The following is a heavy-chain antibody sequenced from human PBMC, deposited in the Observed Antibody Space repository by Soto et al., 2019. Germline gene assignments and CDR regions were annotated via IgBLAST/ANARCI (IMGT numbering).Heavy chain of an antibody. V-gene: IGHV4-59*01. J-gene: IGHJ4*02. D-gene: IGHD3-22*01. Sequence: TSETLSLTWTVSGGSISCYYWTWIRQPPGKGLEWIGYIFYSGSTKYNPSLRSRVTISLDTSNNQFSLNLSSVTAADTAMYFCARGEYDSSIGGYFDSWGQGTLVTVSS. CDR2: IFYSGST. CDR3: ARGEYDSSIGGYFDS. CDR1: GGSISCYY.